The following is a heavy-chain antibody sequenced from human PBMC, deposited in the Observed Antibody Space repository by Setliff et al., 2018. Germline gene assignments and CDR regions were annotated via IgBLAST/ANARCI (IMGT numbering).Heavy chain of an antibody. CDR1: GLTFTDHY. J-gene: IGHJ4*02. D-gene: IGHD2-2*01. Sequence: GASVKVSCKASGLTFTDHYMHWVRQAPGQGLGWMGWINLHGGGTNYAQNFQGRVTMTMDTSISTAYMELSGLRSDDTALYYCARGRIGSTWTGDYWGQGALVTVSS. CDR2: INLHGGGT. V-gene: IGHV1-2*02. CDR3: ARGRIGSTWTGDY.